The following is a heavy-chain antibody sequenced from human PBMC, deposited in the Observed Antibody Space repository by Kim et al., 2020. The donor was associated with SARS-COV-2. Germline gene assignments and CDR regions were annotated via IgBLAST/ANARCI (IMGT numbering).Heavy chain of an antibody. D-gene: IGHD2-21*01. CDR3: ARSTIALLRRPPLL. J-gene: IGHJ4*02. Sequence: ASVKVSCKASGYTFTGYYMHWVRQAPGQGLEWMGWINPNSGGTNYAQKFQGRVTMTRDTSISTAYMELSRLRSDDTAVYYCARSTIALLRRPPLLWGQGTLVTVSS. V-gene: IGHV1-2*02. CDR1: GYTFTGYY. CDR2: INPNSGGT.